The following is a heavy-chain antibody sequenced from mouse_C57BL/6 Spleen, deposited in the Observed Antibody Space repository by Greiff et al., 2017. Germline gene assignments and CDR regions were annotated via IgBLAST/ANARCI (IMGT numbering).Heavy chain of an antibody. CDR3: VSHSNSFAY. Sequence: EVMLVESGGGLVQPKGSLKLSCAASGFSFNTYAMNWVRQAPGKGLEWVARIRSKSNNYATYYADSVKDRFTISRDDSESMLYLQMNNLKTEDTAMYYCVSHSNSFAYWGQGTLVTVSA. CDR1: GFSFNTYA. CDR2: IRSKSNNYAT. J-gene: IGHJ3*01. D-gene: IGHD2-5*01. V-gene: IGHV10-1*01.